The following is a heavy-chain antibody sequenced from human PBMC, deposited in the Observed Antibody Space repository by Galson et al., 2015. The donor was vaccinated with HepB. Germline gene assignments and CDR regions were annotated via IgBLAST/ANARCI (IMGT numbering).Heavy chain of an antibody. J-gene: IGHJ4*02. D-gene: IGHD2-15*01. CDR1: GYSISSGYY. CDR2: IYHSGST. Sequence: SETLSLTCTVSGYSISSGYYWGWIRQPPGKGLEWIGSIYHSGSTYYNPSLKSRVTISVDTSKNQFSLKLSSVTAADTAVYYCARGTVVVVADYWGQGTLVTVSS. CDR3: ARGTVVVVADY. V-gene: IGHV4-38-2*02.